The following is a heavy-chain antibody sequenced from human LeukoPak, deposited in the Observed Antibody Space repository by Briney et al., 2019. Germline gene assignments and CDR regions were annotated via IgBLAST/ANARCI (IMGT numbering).Heavy chain of an antibody. J-gene: IGHJ4*02. V-gene: IGHV4-34*01. D-gene: IGHD2-21*02. Sequence: PSETLSLTCAAYGGSFSGYYWSWIRQPPGKGLEWIGEINHSGSTNYNPSLKSRVTISVDTSKNQFSLKLSSVTAADTAVYYCAAGGYCGGDCYSPVDYWGQGTLVTVSS. CDR3: AAGGYCGGDCYSPVDY. CDR1: GGSFSGYY. CDR2: INHSGST.